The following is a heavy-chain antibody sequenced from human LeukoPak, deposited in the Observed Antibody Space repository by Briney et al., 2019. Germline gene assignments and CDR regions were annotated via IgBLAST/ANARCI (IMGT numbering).Heavy chain of an antibody. CDR1: GFTFSSYA. CDR2: ISGSGGST. J-gene: IGHJ4*02. CDR3: ARDGPYDSSGYYPFAY. D-gene: IGHD3-22*01. Sequence: GGSLRLSCAASGFTFSSYAMSWVRQAPGKGLEWVSAISGSGGSTYYADSVKGRFTISRDNAKNSLYLQMNSLRAEDTAVYYCARDGPYDSSGYYPFAYWGQGTLVTVSS. V-gene: IGHV3-23*01.